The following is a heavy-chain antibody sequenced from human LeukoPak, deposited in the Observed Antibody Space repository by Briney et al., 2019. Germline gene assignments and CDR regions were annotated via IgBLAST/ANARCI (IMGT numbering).Heavy chain of an antibody. CDR3: ARDGTTGTTI. Sequence: KPSETLSLTCTVSGGSISSYYWSWIRQSPGKGLEWIGYIYYSGSTNYNPSLKSRVTISVDTSKNQFSLKLSSVTAADTAVYYCARDGTTGTTIWGQGTLVTVSS. V-gene: IGHV4-59*01. D-gene: IGHD1-7*01. CDR1: GGSISSYY. J-gene: IGHJ4*02. CDR2: IYYSGST.